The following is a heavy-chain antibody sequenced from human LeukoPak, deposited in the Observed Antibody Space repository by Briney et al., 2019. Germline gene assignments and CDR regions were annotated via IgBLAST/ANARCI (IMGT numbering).Heavy chain of an antibody. J-gene: IGHJ2*01. Sequence: GGSLRLSCAASGFTVSSNYMSWVRQAPGKGLEWVANIKQDGSEKYYVDSVKGRFTISRDNAKNSLYLQMNSLRAEDTAVYYCARVARLDWYFDLWGRGTLVTVSS. CDR3: ARVARLDWYFDL. CDR2: IKQDGSEK. V-gene: IGHV3-7*01. CDR1: GFTVSSNY. D-gene: IGHD6-6*01.